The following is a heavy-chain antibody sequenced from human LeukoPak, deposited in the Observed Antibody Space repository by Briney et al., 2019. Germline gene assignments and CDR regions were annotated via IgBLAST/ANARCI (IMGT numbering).Heavy chain of an antibody. CDR2: INHSGST. CDR1: GFTFSDYY. V-gene: IGHV4-34*01. D-gene: IGHD2-2*01. Sequence: GSLRLSCAASGFTFSDYYMSWIRQPPGKGLEWIGEINHSGSTNYNPSLKSRVTISVDTSKNQFSLKLSSVTAADTAVYYCASQIRDCSSTSCYSPYWGQGTLVTVSS. J-gene: IGHJ4*02. CDR3: ASQIRDCSSTSCYSPY.